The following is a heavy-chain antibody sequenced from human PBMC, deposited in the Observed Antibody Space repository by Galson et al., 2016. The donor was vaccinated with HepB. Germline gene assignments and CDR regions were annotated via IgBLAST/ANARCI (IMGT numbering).Heavy chain of an antibody. J-gene: IGHJ4*02. D-gene: IGHD3-16*01. V-gene: IGHV3-9*01. CDR1: GFTFGNYA. Sequence: SLRLSCAASGFTFGNYAMHWVRQAPGKGLEWVSGINWNTGNIVYADSVKGRFTISRDNAKNSLYLQMNSLRAEDTALYYCAKELGKSVGTIDYWGQGALVTFSS. CDR2: INWNTGNI. CDR3: AKELGKSVGTIDY.